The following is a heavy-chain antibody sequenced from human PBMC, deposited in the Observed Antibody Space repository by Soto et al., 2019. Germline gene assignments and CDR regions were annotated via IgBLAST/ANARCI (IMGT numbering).Heavy chain of an antibody. CDR1: GDSVSSNSAA. V-gene: IGHV6-1*01. D-gene: IGHD3-16*01. J-gene: IGHJ4*02. CDR2: TYYRSKWIN. Sequence: SPTLSLTCAISGDSVSSNSAAWNWIRQSPSRGLEWLGRTYYRSKWINNYALSVKSRSTINPDTSKNQFPLQLNSVTPEDTAVYCCARGDQGFDYWGQGTLVTVSS. CDR3: ARGDQGFDY.